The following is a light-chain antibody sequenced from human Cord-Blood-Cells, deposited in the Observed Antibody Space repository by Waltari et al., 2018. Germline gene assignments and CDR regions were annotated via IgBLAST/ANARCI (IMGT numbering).Light chain of an antibody. J-gene: IGLJ2*01. CDR1: SSDVGGYNS. CDR2: DVG. V-gene: IGLV2-14*01. Sequence: QSALTQPASVSGSPGQSITISCTGTSSDVGGYNSVSWYQQHPGKAPKLMIYDVGNRPSGVSNRFSGSKSGNTASLTISGLQAEDEADYYCSSYTSSSTLVVFGGGTKLTVL. CDR3: SSYTSSSTLVV.